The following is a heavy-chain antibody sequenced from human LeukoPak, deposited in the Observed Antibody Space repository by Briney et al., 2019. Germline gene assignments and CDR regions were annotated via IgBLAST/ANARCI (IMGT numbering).Heavy chain of an antibody. D-gene: IGHD3-16*01. CDR2: IIPIFGIA. V-gene: IGHV1-69*04. Sequence: GASVKVSCKASGGTFSSYAISWVRQAPGQGLEWMGRIIPIFGIANYAQKFQGRVTITADKSTSTAYMELSSLRSEDTAVYYCARGTGGAYYFDYWGQGTLVTVS. CDR1: GGTFSSYA. CDR3: ARGTGGAYYFDY. J-gene: IGHJ4*02.